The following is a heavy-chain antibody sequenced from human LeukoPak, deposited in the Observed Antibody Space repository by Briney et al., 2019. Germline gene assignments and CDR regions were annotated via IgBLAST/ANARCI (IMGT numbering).Heavy chain of an antibody. Sequence: GESLKISWKGSGYSFTSYWIGLVRPMPGKGLEWMGIIYPGDSDTRSSPSCQGQVTISADKSISTAYLQWSSLKASATAMYYCARRGGPIDYWGQGTLVTVSS. J-gene: IGHJ4*02. V-gene: IGHV5-51*01. CDR1: GYSFTSYW. D-gene: IGHD2-15*01. CDR2: IYPGDSDT. CDR3: ARRGGPIDY.